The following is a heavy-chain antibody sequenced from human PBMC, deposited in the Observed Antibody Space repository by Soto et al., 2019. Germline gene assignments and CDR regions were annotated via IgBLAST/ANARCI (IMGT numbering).Heavy chain of an antibody. CDR1: GFSFSTYL. J-gene: IGHJ6*02. Sequence: GGSLRLSCAASGFSFSTYLMSWVRQAPGKGLEWVANIKQGGNEKFYVDSVKGRFTISRDNDKKSLYLQMDSLRVEDTAVYYCVGALTYEVPYYYYGMDGWVQGTTVTVSS. CDR3: VGALTYEVPYYYYGMDG. CDR2: IKQGGNEK. V-gene: IGHV3-7*01. D-gene: IGHD3-16*01.